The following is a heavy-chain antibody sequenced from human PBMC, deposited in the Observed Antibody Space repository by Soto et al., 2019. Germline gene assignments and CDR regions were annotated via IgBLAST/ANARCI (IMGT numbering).Heavy chain of an antibody. Sequence: GGSLRLSCAASGFTFSSYGMHWVRQAPGKGLEWVAVISYDGSNKYYADSVKGRFTISRDNSKNTLYLQMNSLRAEDTAVYYWAKDGGYSYAIDYWGQGTLVTVSS. J-gene: IGHJ4*02. V-gene: IGHV3-30*18. CDR3: AKDGGYSYAIDY. D-gene: IGHD5-18*01. CDR2: ISYDGSNK. CDR1: GFTFSSYG.